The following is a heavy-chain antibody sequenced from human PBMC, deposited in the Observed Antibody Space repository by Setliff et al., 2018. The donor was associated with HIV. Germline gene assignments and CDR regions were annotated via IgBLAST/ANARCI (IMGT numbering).Heavy chain of an antibody. V-gene: IGHV4-39*01. Sequence: PSENLSLTCKVSGDSIDSSYYYWAWIRQPPGRGLEWIGTVVNSGSTYYTPTLRGRVTISVDTYKDQFSLKLISVTAADTAVYYCARHDYSYTGCYYRVWFFDYWGQAALVTVSS. CDR3: ARHDYSYTGCYYRVWFFDY. J-gene: IGHJ4*02. CDR1: GDSIDSSYYY. CDR2: VVNSGST. D-gene: IGHD3-22*01.